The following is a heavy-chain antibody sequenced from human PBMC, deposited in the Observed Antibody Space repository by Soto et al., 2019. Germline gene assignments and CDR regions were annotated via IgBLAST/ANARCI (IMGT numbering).Heavy chain of an antibody. CDR3: ARVSSSIVVVPDYGMDV. D-gene: IGHD2-15*01. J-gene: IGHJ6*02. CDR2: ISGKNGNT. V-gene: IGHV1-18*04. CDR1: GYTFISHG. Sequence: QVQLVQSGVEVKKPGASVKVSCKASGYTFISHGISWVRQAPGQGLEWMGWISGKNGNTNYAQKLQDRVTLTTDTSTSTDYMELRSLRSDDTAVYYCARVSSSIVVVPDYGMDVWGQGTTVTVSS.